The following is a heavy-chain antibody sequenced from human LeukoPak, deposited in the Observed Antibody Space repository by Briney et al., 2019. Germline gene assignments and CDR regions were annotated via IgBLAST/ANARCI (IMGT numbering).Heavy chain of an antibody. CDR3: ARERTGDSSGYYYDGLDY. CDR2: IWYDGSNK. Sequence: GGSLRLSCAASGFTFSSYGMHWVRQAPGKGLEWVAVIWYDGSNKYYADSVKGRFTISRDNSKNTLYLQMNSLRAEDTAVYYCARERTGDSSGYYYDGLDYWGQGTLVTVSS. CDR1: GFTFSSYG. J-gene: IGHJ4*02. D-gene: IGHD3-22*01. V-gene: IGHV3-30*19.